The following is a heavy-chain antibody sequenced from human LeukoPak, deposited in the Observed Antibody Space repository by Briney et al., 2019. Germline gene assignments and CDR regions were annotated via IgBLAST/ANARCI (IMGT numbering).Heavy chain of an antibody. Sequence: ASVKVSCKASGYTFTGYYMHWVRQAPGQGLEWMGWINPNSGGTNYAQKFQGRVTMTRDTSISTAYMELSGLRSDDTAVYYCARDSPVDTAMGYYWGQGTLVTVSS. CDR3: ARDSPVDTAMGYY. J-gene: IGHJ4*02. CDR1: GYTFTGYY. CDR2: INPNSGGT. D-gene: IGHD5-18*01. V-gene: IGHV1-2*02.